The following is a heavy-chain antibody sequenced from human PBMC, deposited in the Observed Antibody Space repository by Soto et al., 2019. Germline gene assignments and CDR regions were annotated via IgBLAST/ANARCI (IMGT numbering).Heavy chain of an antibody. J-gene: IGHJ4*02. Sequence: SETLSLTCAVSGGSISSSNWWSWVRQPPGKGLEWIGEIYHSGSTNYNPSLKSRVTISVDKSKNQFSLKLSSVTAADTAVYYCASTGGRIAAALFTPREYYFDYWGQGTLVTVSS. V-gene: IGHV4-4*02. CDR1: GGSISSSNW. D-gene: IGHD6-13*01. CDR2: IYHSGST. CDR3: ASTGGRIAAALFTPREYYFDY.